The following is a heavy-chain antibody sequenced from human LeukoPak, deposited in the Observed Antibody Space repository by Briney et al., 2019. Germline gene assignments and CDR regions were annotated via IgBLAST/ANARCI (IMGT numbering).Heavy chain of an antibody. V-gene: IGHV4-59*01. CDR1: GGSISSYY. J-gene: IGHJ4*02. CDR3: AGGVVAALDFDY. CDR2: FYYSGST. Sequence: SETLSLTCTVSGGSISSYYWSWIRQPPGKGLEWIGYFYYSGSTNYNPSLKSRVTISVDTSKNQFSLKLSSVTAADTAVYYCAGGVVAALDFDYWGQGTLVTVSS. D-gene: IGHD2-15*01.